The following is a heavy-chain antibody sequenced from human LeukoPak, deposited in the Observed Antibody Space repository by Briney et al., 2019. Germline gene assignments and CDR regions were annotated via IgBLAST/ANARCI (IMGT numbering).Heavy chain of an antibody. V-gene: IGHV3-49*04. CDR3: TRESDYGDYDY. CDR1: GFTFGDYA. Sequence: GGSLRLSCTASGFTFGDYAMSLVRQAPGKGLEWVGFIRSKAYGGTTEYAASVKGRFTISRDDSKSIAYLQMNSLKTEDTAVYYCTRESDYGDYDYWGQGTLVTVSS. CDR2: IRSKAYGGTT. J-gene: IGHJ4*02. D-gene: IGHD4-17*01.